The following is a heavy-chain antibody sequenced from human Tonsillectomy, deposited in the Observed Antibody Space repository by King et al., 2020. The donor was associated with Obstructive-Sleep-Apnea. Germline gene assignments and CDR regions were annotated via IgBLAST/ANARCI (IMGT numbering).Heavy chain of an antibody. Sequence: VQLQQWGAGLLKPSETLSLTCAVYVGSLTGYSWSWIRQPPGKGLEWIGEINHSGTTNYNPSLKSRVHMSVDTSKNQISLKLSSVTAADTAVFYCARRLFGYFDSLFDFWGQGTLVTVSS. J-gene: IGHJ4*02. CDR1: VGSLTGYS. V-gene: IGHV4-34*01. D-gene: IGHD3-9*01. CDR3: ARRLFGYFDSLFDF. CDR2: INHSGTT.